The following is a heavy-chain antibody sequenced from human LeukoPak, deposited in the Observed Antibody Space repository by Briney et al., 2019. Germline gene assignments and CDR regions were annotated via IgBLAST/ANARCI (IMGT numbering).Heavy chain of an antibody. D-gene: IGHD6-19*01. CDR3: ARYLGDRGIAVDPEDGWFDP. CDR2: IYTSEST. CDR1: GGSISSYY. J-gene: IGHJ5*02. Sequence: SETLSLTCTVSGGSISSYYWIWIPQPAGKGLEWIGRIYTSESTNYNPSLKSRTTMSVDTSKNQSSLKLSSVTAADTAVYYCARYLGDRGIAVDPEDGWFDPWGQGTLVTVSS. V-gene: IGHV4-4*07.